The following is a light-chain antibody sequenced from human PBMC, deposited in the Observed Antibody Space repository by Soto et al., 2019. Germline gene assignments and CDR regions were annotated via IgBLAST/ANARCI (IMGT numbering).Light chain of an antibody. CDR2: EAS. CDR1: QSVSNN. J-gene: IGKJ1*01. CDR3: QQYQTWPRP. Sequence: IVLTPSPSTLSLSPWERATISYRSSQSVSNNYLAWYQQKPGQAPRLLLYEASTRATGVPARFSGSGSRTDFTLTISGLQSEDAAIYYCQQYQTWPRPFGQGTKV. V-gene: IGKV3-15*01.